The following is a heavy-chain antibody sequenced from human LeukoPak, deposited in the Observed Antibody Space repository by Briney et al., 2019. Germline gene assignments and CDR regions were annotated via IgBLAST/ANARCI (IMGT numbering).Heavy chain of an antibody. Sequence: RASVKVSCKASGYTFTGYYMHWVRQAPGQGLEWMGWINPNSGGTNYAQKFQGRVTMTRDTSISTAYMELSRLRSDDTAVYYCARERGMVRGWTRRGAFDIWGQGTMVTVSS. J-gene: IGHJ3*02. CDR1: GYTFTGYY. CDR2: INPNSGGT. CDR3: ARERGMVRGWTRRGAFDI. D-gene: IGHD3-10*01. V-gene: IGHV1-2*02.